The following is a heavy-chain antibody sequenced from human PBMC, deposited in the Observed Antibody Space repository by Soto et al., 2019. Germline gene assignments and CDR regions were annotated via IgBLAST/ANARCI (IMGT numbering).Heavy chain of an antibody. V-gene: IGHV1-18*01. CDR1: GYTFTSYG. Sequence: QVQLVQSGAEVKKPGASVKVSYKASGYTFTSYGISWVRQAPGQGLEWMGWISAYNGNTNYAQKLQGRVTMPTDTSTSTAYTELRRLRSDDTAVYYCAGVVAYNWNYGYWGQGTLVTVSS. CDR2: ISAYNGNT. J-gene: IGHJ4*02. D-gene: IGHD1-7*01. CDR3: AGVVAYNWNYGY.